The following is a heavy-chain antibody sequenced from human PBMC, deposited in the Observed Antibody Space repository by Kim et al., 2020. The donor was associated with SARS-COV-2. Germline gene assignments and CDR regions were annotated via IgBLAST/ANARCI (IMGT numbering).Heavy chain of an antibody. CDR2: IKQDGSEK. CDR1: GFTFSSYW. Sequence: GGSLRLSCAASGFTFSSYWMSWVRQAPGKGLEWVANIKQDGSEKYYVDSVKGRFTISRDNAKNSLYIQMNSLRAEDTAVYYCLRDGLYYDILTGYYSVGGGDYYDGMDVCQQGTTVTASS. CDR3: LRDGLYYDILTGYYSVGGGDYYDGMDV. J-gene: IGHJ6*01. D-gene: IGHD3-9*01. V-gene: IGHV3-7*03.